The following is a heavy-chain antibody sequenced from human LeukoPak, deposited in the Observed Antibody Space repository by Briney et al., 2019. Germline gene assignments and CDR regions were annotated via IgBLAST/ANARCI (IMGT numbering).Heavy chain of an antibody. J-gene: IGHJ4*02. Sequence: PGGSLRLSCAASGFTFSSYSMNWVRQAPGKGLEWVSSISGSSSYIYYADSVKGRFTISRDNAKNSLYLQMNSLRAEDTAVYYCARDFVGATPAFDYWGQGTLVTVSS. D-gene: IGHD1-26*01. V-gene: IGHV3-21*01. CDR2: ISGSSSYI. CDR1: GFTFSSYS. CDR3: ARDFVGATPAFDY.